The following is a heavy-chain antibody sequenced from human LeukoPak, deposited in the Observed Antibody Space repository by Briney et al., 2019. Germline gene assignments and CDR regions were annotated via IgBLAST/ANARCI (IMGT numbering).Heavy chain of an antibody. V-gene: IGHV4-38-2*02. Sequence: TSETLSLTCTVSGYSISSGYYWGWIRQPPGKGLEWIGSIYHSGSTYYNPSLKSRVTISVDTSKNQFSLKLSSVTAADTAVYYCARYLDDSSSWYYFDYWGQGTLVTVSS. CDR3: ARYLDDSSSWYYFDY. CDR1: GYSISSGYY. CDR2: IYHSGST. D-gene: IGHD6-13*01. J-gene: IGHJ4*02.